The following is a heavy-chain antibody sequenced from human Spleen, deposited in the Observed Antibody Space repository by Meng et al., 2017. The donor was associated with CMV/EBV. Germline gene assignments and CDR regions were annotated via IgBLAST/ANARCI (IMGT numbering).Heavy chain of an antibody. Sequence: QVQLVHSGAEVKKPGASVKVSCKASGYTFTGYYMHWVRQAPGQGLEWMGWINPNSGGTNYAQKFQGRVTMTRDTSISTAYMELSRLRSDDTAVYYCATGIAAAGTPYYFDYWGQGTLVTVSS. V-gene: IGHV1-2*02. D-gene: IGHD6-13*01. J-gene: IGHJ4*02. CDR1: GYTFTGYY. CDR2: INPNSGGT. CDR3: ATGIAAAGTPYYFDY.